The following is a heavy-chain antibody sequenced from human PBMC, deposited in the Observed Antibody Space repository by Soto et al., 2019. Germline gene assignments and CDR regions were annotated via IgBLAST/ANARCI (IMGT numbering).Heavy chain of an antibody. CDR1: GGSISSSSYY. V-gene: IGHV4-39*02. CDR3: AREGEADCSSTSCYSFWFGP. Sequence: SETLSLTCTVSGGSISSSSYYWGWIRQPPGKGLEWIGSIYYSGSTYYNPSLKSRVTISVDTSKNQFSLKLSSVTAADTAVYYCAREGEADCSSTSCYSFWFGPWGQGTLVTVFS. J-gene: IGHJ5*02. D-gene: IGHD2-2*01. CDR2: IYYSGST.